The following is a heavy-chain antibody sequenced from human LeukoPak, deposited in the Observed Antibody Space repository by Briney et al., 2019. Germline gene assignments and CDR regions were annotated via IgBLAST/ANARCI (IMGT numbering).Heavy chain of an antibody. Sequence: SETLSLTCTVSGGSISSYYWSWIRQPPGKGLEWIGYIYYSGSTNYNPSLKSRVTISVDTSKNQFSLKLSSVTAADTAVYYCAKDGPRSSSWSRNVYYYYMDVWGKGTTVTVSS. CDR3: AKDGPRSSSWSRNVYYYYMDV. CDR2: IYYSGST. J-gene: IGHJ6*03. V-gene: IGHV4-59*01. CDR1: GGSISSYY. D-gene: IGHD6-13*01.